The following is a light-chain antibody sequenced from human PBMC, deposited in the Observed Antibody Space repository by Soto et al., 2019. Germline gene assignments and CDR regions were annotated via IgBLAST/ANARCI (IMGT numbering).Light chain of an antibody. Sequence: DIQMTQSPSTLSASIGDRVTITCRASHSISSWLAWYQQKPGKAPILLIYKASSLEIGVPSKFSGSGSGTEFTLTISSLQPDDFATYYCQQYNSYPLTFGGGTKVEIK. CDR3: QQYNSYPLT. CDR1: HSISSW. V-gene: IGKV1-5*03. CDR2: KAS. J-gene: IGKJ4*01.